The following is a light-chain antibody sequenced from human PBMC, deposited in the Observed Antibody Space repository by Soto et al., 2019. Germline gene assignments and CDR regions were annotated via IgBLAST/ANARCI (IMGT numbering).Light chain of an antibody. CDR3: QQGVRSPT. J-gene: IGKJ4*01. CDR2: AAT. V-gene: IGKV1-39*01. Sequence: DIQVTQSPSSLSASVGDRVTITCRTSQDVAAYLSWYQQKPGKAPRLLIYAATALQSGVPSRFKGRGSGSEFPLTISSLQVEDYATYYCQQGVRSPTFGGGTTLEIK. CDR1: QDVAAY.